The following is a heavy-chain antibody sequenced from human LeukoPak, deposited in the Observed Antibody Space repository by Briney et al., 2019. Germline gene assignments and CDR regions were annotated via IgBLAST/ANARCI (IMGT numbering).Heavy chain of an antibody. CDR1: GFTFSNYG. D-gene: IGHD5-24*01. CDR2: ISYDGSSK. CDR3: VCQNSWDGSHFDY. Sequence: GGSLRLSCAASGFTFSNYGMHWVRQAPGKGLEWVAVISYDGSSKFYADSVKGRFTISRDNSKNTLYLQMNSLRAEDTAVYYCVCQNSWDGSHFDYWGRGTLVTVSS. J-gene: IGHJ4*02. V-gene: IGHV3-30*03.